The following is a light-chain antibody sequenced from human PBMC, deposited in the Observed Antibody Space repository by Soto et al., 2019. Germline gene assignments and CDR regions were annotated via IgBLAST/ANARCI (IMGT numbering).Light chain of an antibody. J-gene: IGKJ4*01. CDR1: QDVSRS. Sequence: DTQLTQSPSFLSASVGDRVTIACRASQDVSRSVGWYQQKPGTAPKLLISAASTLNSGVPSRFSGSGSGTDFTLTISILQPEDVATYYCQQLWTYPLTFGGGTKVEI. V-gene: IGKV1-9*01. CDR2: AAS. CDR3: QQLWTYPLT.